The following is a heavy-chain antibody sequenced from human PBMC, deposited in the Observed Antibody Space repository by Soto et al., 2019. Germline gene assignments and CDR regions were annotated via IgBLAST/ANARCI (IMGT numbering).Heavy chain of an antibody. D-gene: IGHD2-2*02. Sequence: QVQLVQSGAEVKKPGSSVKVSCKASGGTFSSYAISWVRQAPGQGLEWMGGIIPIFGTANYAQKFQGRVTISADESTSTAYMELSSLTSEDTAVYYCARDRPPIVVVPAAIPDYYYGMDVWGQGTTVTVSS. CDR3: ARDRPPIVVVPAAIPDYYYGMDV. V-gene: IGHV1-69*01. J-gene: IGHJ6*02. CDR2: IIPIFGTA. CDR1: GGTFSSYA.